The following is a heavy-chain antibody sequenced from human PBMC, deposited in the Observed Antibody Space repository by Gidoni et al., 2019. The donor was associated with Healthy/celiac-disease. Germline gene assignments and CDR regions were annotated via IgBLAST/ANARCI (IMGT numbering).Heavy chain of an antibody. V-gene: IGHV4-39*01. CDR3: ATTAHPTHYDLWSGRRNGPRFDY. CDR2: IYYRGST. J-gene: IGHJ4*02. CDR1: GGSISSSRYY. Sequence: QPQLQESVPGLGKPSETLSPTCTVSGGSISSSRYYWGWIRQPPGKGLEWIGSIYYRGSTYYNPSLKGRITISVDTSKNQFSLKLSSVTAADTAVYDCATTAHPTHYDLWSGRRNGPRFDYWGQGTLVTVSS. D-gene: IGHD3-3*01.